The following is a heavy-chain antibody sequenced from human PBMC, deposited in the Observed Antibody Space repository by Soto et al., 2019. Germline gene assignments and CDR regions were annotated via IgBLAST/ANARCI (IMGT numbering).Heavy chain of an antibody. J-gene: IGHJ6*01. Sequence: QVQLVQSGAEVMKPGASVKVSCKASGDTFTSHYIHWVRQAPGQGLEWMGRINPSGGDTTYAHDFQGRVAMTRDTSTSTVYMDLSSLRSEDTAVYYCSSRVKGDFDVWGQGTTVIVS. CDR2: INPSGGDT. CDR1: GDTFTSHY. V-gene: IGHV1-46*03. CDR3: SSRVKGDFDV. D-gene: IGHD3-3*01.